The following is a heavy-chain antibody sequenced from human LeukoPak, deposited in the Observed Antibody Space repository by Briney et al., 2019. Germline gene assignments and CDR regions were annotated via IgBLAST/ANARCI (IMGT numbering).Heavy chain of an antibody. CDR3: ARATDYHDSSGYYYDAYYFDY. D-gene: IGHD3-22*01. J-gene: IGHJ4*02. CDR1: GYSFTSYW. Sequence: GESLKISCKGSGYSFTSYWIGWVRQMPGKGLEWMGIIYPGDSDTRYSPSFQGQVTISADKSISTAYLQWSSLKASDTAMYYCARATDYHDSSGYYYDAYYFDYWGQGTLVTVSS. V-gene: IGHV5-51*01. CDR2: IYPGDSDT.